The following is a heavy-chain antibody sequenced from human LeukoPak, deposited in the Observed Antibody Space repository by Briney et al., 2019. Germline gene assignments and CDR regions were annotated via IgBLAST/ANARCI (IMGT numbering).Heavy chain of an antibody. CDR2: IYYSGST. CDR3: ARRQVQGMFHY. V-gene: IGHV4-39*01. J-gene: IGHJ4*02. Sequence: PSETLSLTCIVPGGSISSSSYYWGWIRQPPGKGLEWIGTIYYSGSTYDNPSLKSRVTISVDTSKNQFSLNLRSVTAADTAVYYCARRQVQGMFHYWSQGTLVTVSS. CDR1: GGSISSSSYY. D-gene: IGHD4/OR15-4a*01.